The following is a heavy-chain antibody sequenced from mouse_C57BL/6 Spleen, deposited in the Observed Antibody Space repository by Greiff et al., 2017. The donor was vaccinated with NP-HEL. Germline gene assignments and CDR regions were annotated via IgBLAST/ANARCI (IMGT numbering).Heavy chain of an antibody. D-gene: IGHD6-1*01. CDR3: ARERTATASWFAY. Sequence: QVQLQQPGAELVKPGASVKLSCKASGYTFTSYWMQWVKQRPGQGLEWIGEIDPSDSYTNYNQKFKGKATLTVDTSSSTAYMQLSSLTSEDSAVYYCARERTATASWFAYWGQGTLVTVSA. CDR1: GYTFTSYW. CDR2: IDPSDSYT. V-gene: IGHV1-50*01. J-gene: IGHJ3*01.